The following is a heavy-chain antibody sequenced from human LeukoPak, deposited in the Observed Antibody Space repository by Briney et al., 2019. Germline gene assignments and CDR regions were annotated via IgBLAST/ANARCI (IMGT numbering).Heavy chain of an antibody. CDR3: TTDGVDFWSGYYIGNY. D-gene: IGHD3-3*01. CDR1: GFTFSDIW. Sequence: GGSLRLSCAASGFTFSDIWMSRVRQAPGKGLEWVGRIKSNVDGGARDYAAPVKGRFTISRDDSKNTLYLQMSRLKTEDTGVYYCTTDGVDFWSGYYIGNYWGQGTLVAVSS. J-gene: IGHJ4*02. V-gene: IGHV3-15*01. CDR2: IKSNVDGGAR.